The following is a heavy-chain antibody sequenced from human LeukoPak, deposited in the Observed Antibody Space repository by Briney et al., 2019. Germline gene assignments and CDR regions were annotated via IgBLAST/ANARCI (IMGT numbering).Heavy chain of an antibody. Sequence: ASVKVSCKASGYTFTSYGISWVRQAPGQGLEWMGWISAYNGNTNYAQKLQGRVTMTTDTSTSTAYMELRSLRSDDTAVYYCARDQYCSGGSCYFSYYYGMDVWGQGTTVTVSS. V-gene: IGHV1-18*01. J-gene: IGHJ6*02. CDR1: GYTFTSYG. CDR2: ISAYNGNT. CDR3: ARDQYCSGGSCYFSYYYGMDV. D-gene: IGHD2-15*01.